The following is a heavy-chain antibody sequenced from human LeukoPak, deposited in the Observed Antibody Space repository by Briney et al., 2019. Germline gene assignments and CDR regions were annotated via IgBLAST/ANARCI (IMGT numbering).Heavy chain of an antibody. J-gene: IGHJ4*02. Sequence: PGGSLRLSCAASGFTLSSYEMNWVRQAPGKGLEWVSYISSSGSTIYYADSVKGRFTISRDNAKNSLYLQMSSLRAEDTALYYCAKKESFGELSDWGQGTLVTVSS. CDR1: GFTLSSYE. V-gene: IGHV3-48*03. CDR2: ISSSGSTI. D-gene: IGHD3-10*01. CDR3: AKKESFGELSD.